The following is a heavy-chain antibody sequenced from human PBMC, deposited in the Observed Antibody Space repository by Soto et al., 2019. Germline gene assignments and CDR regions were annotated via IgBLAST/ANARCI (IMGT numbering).Heavy chain of an antibody. V-gene: IGHV3-23*01. J-gene: IGHJ6*02. CDR3: ARDHLTVQWLPNYGMDV. CDR2: ITGDGSDT. D-gene: IGHD5-12*01. CDR1: GFTFFNYA. Sequence: PGGSLRLSCAASGFTFFNYAMSWVRQDPAKGLEWFSAITGDGSDTYHADSVKGRFTISRDNSKNTLYLQMNSLRAEDTAVYYCARDHLTVQWLPNYGMDVWGQGTTVTVSS.